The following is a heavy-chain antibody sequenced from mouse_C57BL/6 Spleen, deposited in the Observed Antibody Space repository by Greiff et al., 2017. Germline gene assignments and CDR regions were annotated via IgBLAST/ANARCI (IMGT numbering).Heavy chain of an antibody. CDR3: ARLYGNYVWYFGG. J-gene: IGHJ1*03. CDR1: GFTFTDYY. CDR2: IRNKANGYTT. V-gene: IGHV7-3*01. D-gene: IGHD2-1*01. Sequence: EVQGVESGGGLVQPGGSLSLSCAASGFTFTDYYMSWVRQPPGKALEWLGFIRNKANGYTTEYSASVKGRFTISRDNSQSILYLQMNALRAEDSATYYGARLYGNYVWYFGGWGTGTTVTVAS.